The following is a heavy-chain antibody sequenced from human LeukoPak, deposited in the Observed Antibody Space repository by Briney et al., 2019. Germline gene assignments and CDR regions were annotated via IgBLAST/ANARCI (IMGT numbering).Heavy chain of an antibody. CDR2: IYYSGST. CDR3: ARGPSGIAVAGRSDWFDP. D-gene: IGHD6-19*01. Sequence: SETLSLTCTVSGGSVSSGSYYWSWIRQPPGKGLEWIGYIYYSGSTNYNPSLKSRVTISVDTSKNQFSLKLSSVTAADTAVYYCARGPSGIAVAGRSDWFDPWGQGTLVTVSS. V-gene: IGHV4-61*01. J-gene: IGHJ5*02. CDR1: GGSVSSGSYY.